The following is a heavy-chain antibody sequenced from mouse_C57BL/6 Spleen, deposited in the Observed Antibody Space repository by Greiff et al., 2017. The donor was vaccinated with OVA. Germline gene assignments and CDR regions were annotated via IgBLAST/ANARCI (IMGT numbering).Heavy chain of an antibody. J-gene: IGHJ3*01. CDR2: IYPGRGST. Sequence: QVQLQQPGAELVKPGASVKMSCKASGYTFTSYWITRVKQRPVQGLEWIGVIYPGRGSTNYHEKFKSKATLTVDTSSSTAYMQLSSLTSEDSAVYYCARRGDYYGSSDPFAYWGQGTLVTVSA. CDR3: ARRGDYYGSSDPFAY. V-gene: IGHV1-55*01. D-gene: IGHD1-1*01. CDR1: GYTFTSYW.